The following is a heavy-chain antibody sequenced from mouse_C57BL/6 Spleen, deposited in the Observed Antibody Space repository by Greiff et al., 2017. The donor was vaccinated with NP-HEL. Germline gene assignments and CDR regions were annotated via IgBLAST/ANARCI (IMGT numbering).Heavy chain of an antibody. Sequence: VQLKESGPELVKPGASVKIPCKASGYTFTDYNMDWVKQSHGKSLEWIGDINPNNGGTIYNQKFKGKATLTVDKSSSTAYMELRSLTSEDTAVYYCARGSGLLYAMDYWGQGTSVTVSS. J-gene: IGHJ4*01. D-gene: IGHD3-2*02. CDR2: INPNNGGT. V-gene: IGHV1-18*01. CDR3: ARGSGLLYAMDY. CDR1: GYTFTDYN.